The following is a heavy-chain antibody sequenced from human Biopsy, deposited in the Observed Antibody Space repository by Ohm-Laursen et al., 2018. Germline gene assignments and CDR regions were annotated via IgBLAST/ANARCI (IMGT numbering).Heavy chain of an antibody. J-gene: IGHJ2*01. CDR1: GGDINNYY. CDR3: ARDRGYYSDRTVPGYFDL. Sequence: TLSLTCNVSGGDINNYYWSWIRQPAGKGLEWIGRICPGGSTDYNPSLQSRVTISVDTSKNHFSLRLRSVTPADTAIYYCARDRGYYSDRTVPGYFDLWGRGTLVTVSS. D-gene: IGHD3-22*01. V-gene: IGHV4-4*07. CDR2: ICPGGST.